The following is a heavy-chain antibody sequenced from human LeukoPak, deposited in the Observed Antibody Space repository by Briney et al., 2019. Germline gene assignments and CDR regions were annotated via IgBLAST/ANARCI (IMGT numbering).Heavy chain of an antibody. CDR3: ARAPMSYGSSGFGGAFDI. D-gene: IGHD3-22*01. J-gene: IGHJ3*02. Sequence: PGRSLRLSCAASGFTFSNYAMHWVRQAPGKGLEWVAVISYDGTNKYYADSVEGRFTISRDNSKNTMYLQMNSLRTEDTAMYYCARAPMSYGSSGFGGAFDIWGQGTMVTVSS. CDR2: ISYDGTNK. CDR1: GFTFSNYA. V-gene: IGHV3-30-3*01.